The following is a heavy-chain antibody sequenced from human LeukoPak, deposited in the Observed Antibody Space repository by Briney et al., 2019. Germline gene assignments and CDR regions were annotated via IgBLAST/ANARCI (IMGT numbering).Heavy chain of an antibody. CDR2: INGSGGIGGST. CDR3: AKESGSTGYFDY. J-gene: IGHJ4*02. V-gene: IGHV3-23*01. CDR1: GFTFSNYA. D-gene: IGHD3-22*01. Sequence: PGGSLRLSCAASGFTFSNYAMSWVRQAPGKGLEWVSAINGSGGIGGSTYYSDSVKGRFTISRDNSKNTLFLQMNSLRAEDTAVYYCAKESGSTGYFDYWGQGTLVTVSS.